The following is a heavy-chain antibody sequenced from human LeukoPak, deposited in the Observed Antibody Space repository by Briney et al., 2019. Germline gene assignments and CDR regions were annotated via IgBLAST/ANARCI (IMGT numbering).Heavy chain of an antibody. CDR2: IYYSGST. Sequence: SETLSLTCTVSGGSISSYYWSWIRQPPGEGLEWIGYIYYSGSTNYNPSLKSRVTISVDTSKNQFSLKLSSVTAADTAVYYCARERYSYVLDYWGQGTLVTVSS. CDR3: ARERYSYVLDY. J-gene: IGHJ4*02. V-gene: IGHV4-59*01. CDR1: GGSISSYY. D-gene: IGHD5-18*01.